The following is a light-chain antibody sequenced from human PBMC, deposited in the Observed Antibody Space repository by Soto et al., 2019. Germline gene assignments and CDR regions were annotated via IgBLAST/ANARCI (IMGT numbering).Light chain of an antibody. J-gene: IGLJ1*01. V-gene: IGLV2-14*01. CDR2: EVS. Sequence: QSALTQPASVSGSPGQSITSSCTGTSSDVGGYNYVSWYQQHPGKAPKLMIYEVSNRPSGVSNRFSGSKSGNTASLTISGLQAEDEADYYCSLYTSSSPYVFGTGTKLTVL. CDR1: SSDVGGYNY. CDR3: SLYTSSSPYV.